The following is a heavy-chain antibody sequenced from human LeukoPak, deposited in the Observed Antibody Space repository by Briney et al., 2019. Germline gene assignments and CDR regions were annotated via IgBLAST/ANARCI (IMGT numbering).Heavy chain of an antibody. Sequence: GGSLRLSCAASGFISSNYSMNWVRQAPGKGLEWVSWISSTSNTIYYADSVKGRFTISRDNAKNSLDLQTNSLRHEDPAVYYCARPSRSTGPAYWGQGTLVTVSS. J-gene: IGHJ4*02. CDR2: ISSTSNTI. D-gene: IGHD2-2*01. CDR1: GFISSNYS. V-gene: IGHV3-48*02. CDR3: ARPSRSTGPAY.